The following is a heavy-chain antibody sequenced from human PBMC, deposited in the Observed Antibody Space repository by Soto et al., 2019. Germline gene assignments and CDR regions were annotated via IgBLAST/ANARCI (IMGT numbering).Heavy chain of an antibody. Sequence: EVQLLESGGGLMKPGGSQRLSCAASGFTFSSYAMNWVRQAPVKGLERVSVISGSGDSTYHADSVKGRFTISRDNSKNTLYLQMNSLRAEDTAVYYCARRGSGSYYDYWGQGTLVTVSS. CDR1: GFTFSSYA. J-gene: IGHJ4*02. D-gene: IGHD1-26*01. CDR3: ARRGSGSYYDY. V-gene: IGHV3-23*01. CDR2: ISGSGDST.